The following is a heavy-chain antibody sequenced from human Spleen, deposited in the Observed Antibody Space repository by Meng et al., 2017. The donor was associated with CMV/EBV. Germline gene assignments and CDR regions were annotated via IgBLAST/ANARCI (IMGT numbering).Heavy chain of an antibody. D-gene: IGHD3-3*01. V-gene: IGHV3-20*04. J-gene: IGHJ6*02. CDR1: GFTFDDYG. Sequence: GGSLRLSCVASGFTFDDYGMSWVRQVPGKGLEWVSGIIWNGGSTYYADSVKGRFTISRDNSKNTLYLQMNSLRAEDTAVYYCARQPLHYDTIFGMQAGIYYYYGMDVWGQGTTVTVSS. CDR3: ARQPLHYDTIFGMQAGIYYYYGMDV. CDR2: IIWNGGST.